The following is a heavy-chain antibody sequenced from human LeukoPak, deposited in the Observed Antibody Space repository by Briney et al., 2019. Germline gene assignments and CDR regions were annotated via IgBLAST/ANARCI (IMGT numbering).Heavy chain of an antibody. CDR1: GXSFTNYW. CDR3: VPRGYCSGDGCHSNAFDI. J-gene: IGHJ3*02. CDR2: IYPGDSDT. D-gene: IGHD2-15*01. V-gene: IGHV5-51*01. Sequence: GESLKISCKGSGXSFTNYWMGWVRQMPGKGLEWMGIIYPGDSDTRYSPSFQGQVTISADKSISAAYLQWSSLKASDTAMYYCVPRGYCSGDGCHSNAFDIWGQGTMVTVSS.